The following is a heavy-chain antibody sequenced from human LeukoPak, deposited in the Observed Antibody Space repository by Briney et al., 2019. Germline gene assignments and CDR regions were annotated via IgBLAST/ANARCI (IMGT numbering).Heavy chain of an antibody. J-gene: IGHJ5*02. D-gene: IGHD2-2*01. V-gene: IGHV3-7*03. Sequence: GGSLRLSCAASGFTFSSYWMSWVRQAPGKGLEWVANIKYDEIEKYHVDSVKGRFTISRDNAKNSLYLQMNSLRAEDTALYYCAKGLDIVVAQGALSENWFDPWGQGTLVTVSS. CDR3: AKGLDIVVAQGALSENWFDP. CDR1: GFTFSSYW. CDR2: IKYDEIEK.